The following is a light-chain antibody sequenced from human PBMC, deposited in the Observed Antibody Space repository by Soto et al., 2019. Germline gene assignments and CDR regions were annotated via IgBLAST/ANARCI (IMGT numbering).Light chain of an antibody. V-gene: IGKV3-11*01. CDR3: RQRSNWPPWVT. CDR2: DAS. CDR1: QSVSSY. Sequence: IVLTQSPATLSLSPGERATLSCRASQSVSSYLAWYQQKPGQAPRLLIYDASNRATGIPARFSGSGSGTDFTLTISSLEPEDFAVYYCRQRSNWPPWVTFGQGTRLEIK. J-gene: IGKJ5*01.